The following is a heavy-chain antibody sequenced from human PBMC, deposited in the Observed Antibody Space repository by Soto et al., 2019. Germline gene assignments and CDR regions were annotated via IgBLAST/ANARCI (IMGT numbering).Heavy chain of an antibody. CDR2: INWDGGSI. D-gene: IGHD1-26*01. V-gene: IGHV3-43*01. J-gene: IGHJ6*02. Sequence: PGGSLRLSCAPSGFTFRDYTMHWVRQAPGRGLEWVSLINWDGGSISYADSVRGRFTISRDNSKNSLYLQMNSLRTEDTALYYCARVSGSYYYGMDVWGQGTTVTVSS. CDR3: ARVSGSYYYGMDV. CDR1: GFTFRDYT.